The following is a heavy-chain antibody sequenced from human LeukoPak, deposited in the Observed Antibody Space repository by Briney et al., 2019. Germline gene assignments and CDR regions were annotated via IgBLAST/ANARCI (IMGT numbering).Heavy chain of an antibody. V-gene: IGHV3-23*01. D-gene: IGHD5-18*01. CDR2: ISGSGGST. J-gene: IGHJ6*03. Sequence: GGSLRLSCAASGFTFSSYAMSWVRQAPGKGLEWVSAISGSGGSTYYADSVKGRFTISRDNSKNTLYLQMNSLRAEDTAVYYCAKGVTAMDIYYYYYMGVWGKGTTVTVSS. CDR1: GFTFSSYA. CDR3: AKGVTAMDIYYYYYMGV.